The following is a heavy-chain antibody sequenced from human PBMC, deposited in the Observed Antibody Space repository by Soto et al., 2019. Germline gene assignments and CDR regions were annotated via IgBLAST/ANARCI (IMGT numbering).Heavy chain of an antibody. D-gene: IGHD6-13*01. CDR2: INPSGGST. CDR1: GYTFTSYY. V-gene: IGHV1-46*01. Sequence: GASVKVSCKASGYTFTSYYMHWVRQAPGQGLEWMGIINPSGGSTSYAQKFQGRVTMTRDTSTSTVYMELSSLRSEDTAVYYCARDIAAAGTGEDWFDPWGQGTLVTVSS. J-gene: IGHJ5*02. CDR3: ARDIAAAGTGEDWFDP.